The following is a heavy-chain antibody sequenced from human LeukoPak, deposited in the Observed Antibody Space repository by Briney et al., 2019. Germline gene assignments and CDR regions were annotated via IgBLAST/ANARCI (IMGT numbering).Heavy chain of an antibody. Sequence: PGGSLRLSCAASGFTFSSYSMNWVRQAPGKGLEWVSYISSSSSTIYYADSVKGRFTISRDNSKNTLYLQMNSLRAEDTAVYYCAKVTKYYGDYVGFGYYYGMDVWGQGTTVTVSS. J-gene: IGHJ6*02. CDR2: ISSSSSTI. D-gene: IGHD4-17*01. CDR3: AKVTKYYGDYVGFGYYYGMDV. CDR1: GFTFSSYS. V-gene: IGHV3-48*01.